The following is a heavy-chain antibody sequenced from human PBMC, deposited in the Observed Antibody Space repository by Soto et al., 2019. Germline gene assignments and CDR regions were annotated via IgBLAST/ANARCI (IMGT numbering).Heavy chain of an antibody. J-gene: IGHJ6*02. V-gene: IGHV3-11*05. CDR2: ISSSSSYT. CDR3: ASDVYDILTGYYNRYMDV. Sequence: QVQLVESGGGLVKPGGSLRLSCAASGFTFSDYYMNWIRQAPGKGLEWVSYISSSSSYTNYADSVKGRFTISRDNAKNSLYLHMNSLRAEDTAVYYCASDVYDILTGYYNRYMDVWGQGTTVTVSS. D-gene: IGHD3-9*01. CDR1: GFTFSDYY.